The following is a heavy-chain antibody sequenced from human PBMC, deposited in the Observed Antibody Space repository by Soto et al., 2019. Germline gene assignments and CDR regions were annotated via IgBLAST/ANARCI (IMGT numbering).Heavy chain of an antibody. Sequence: GGCMRLSCAASGFTFSSYAMSWVRQAPGKGLEWVSAISGSGGSTYYADSVKGRFTISRDNSKNTLYLQMNSLRAEDTAVYYCAKDEYGGTDYWDQGPRVTVAS. CDR3: AKDEYGGTDY. CDR1: GFTFSSYA. CDR2: ISGSGGST. V-gene: IGHV3-23*01. D-gene: IGHD4-17*01. J-gene: IGHJ4*02.